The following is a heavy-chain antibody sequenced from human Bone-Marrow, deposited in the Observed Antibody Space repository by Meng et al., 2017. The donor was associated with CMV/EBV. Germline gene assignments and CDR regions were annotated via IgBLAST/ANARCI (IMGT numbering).Heavy chain of an antibody. CDR1: GFTFSSYA. V-gene: IGHV3-21*01. J-gene: IGHJ6*02. D-gene: IGHD3-3*01. Sequence: GGSLRLSCAASGFTFSSYAMGWVRQAPGKGLEWVSSISSSSSYIYYADSVKGRFTISRDNAKNSLYLQMNSLRAEDTAVYYCARAPETITIFGVVIPRGYGMDVWGQGTTVTVSS. CDR3: ARAPETITIFGVVIPRGYGMDV. CDR2: ISSSSSYI.